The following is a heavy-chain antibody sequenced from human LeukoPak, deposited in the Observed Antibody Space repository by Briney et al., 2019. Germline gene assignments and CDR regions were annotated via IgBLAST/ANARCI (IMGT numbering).Heavy chain of an antibody. J-gene: IGHJ6*03. CDR2: IIPIFGTA. Sequence: SVKVSCKASGGTFSSYAISWVRQAPGQGLEWMGGIIPIFGTANYAQKFQGRVTITADESTSTAYMELSSLRSEDTAVYYCARDHYGSGSYYTHYYYYMDVWGKGTTVTVSS. CDR3: ARDHYGSGSYYTHYYYYMDV. D-gene: IGHD3-10*01. CDR1: GGTFSSYA. V-gene: IGHV1-69*13.